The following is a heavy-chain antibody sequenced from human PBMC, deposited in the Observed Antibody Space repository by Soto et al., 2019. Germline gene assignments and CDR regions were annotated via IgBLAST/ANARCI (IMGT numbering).Heavy chain of an antibody. CDR3: AKSVETNWGFGPHNWFHP. D-gene: IGHD7-27*01. V-gene: IGHV3-23*01. CDR1: GFTFAYYA. J-gene: IGHJ5*02. CDR2: ISGSADST. Sequence: EVQLLESGGDLVQPGGSLRLSCAASGFTFAYYAMSWVRQGPGQGLEWVSAISGSADSTYYADSVKGRFTISRDNSKNTLYLQMNSLRGEDTALYYCAKSVETNWGFGPHNWFHPWVQRTLVTVSS.